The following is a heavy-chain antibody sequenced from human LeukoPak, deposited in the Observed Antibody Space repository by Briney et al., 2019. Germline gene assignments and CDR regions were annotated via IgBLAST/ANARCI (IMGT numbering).Heavy chain of an antibody. CDR1: GYTLAELS. CDR2: FDPEDGET. J-gene: IGHJ4*02. CDR3: ATALFRLGYCSSTSCYGGY. V-gene: IGHV1-24*01. D-gene: IGHD2-2*01. Sequence: GASVKVSCKVSGYTLAELSMHWVRQAPGKGLEWMGGFDPEDGETIYAQKFQGRVTMTEDTSTDTAYMELSSLRSEDTAVYYCATALFRLGYCSSTSCYGGYWGQGTLVTVSS.